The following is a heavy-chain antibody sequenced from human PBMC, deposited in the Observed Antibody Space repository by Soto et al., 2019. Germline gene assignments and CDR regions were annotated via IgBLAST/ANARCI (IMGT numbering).Heavy chain of an antibody. D-gene: IGHD3-22*01. CDR3: ARLGGYYQAFNI. CDR1: DSPIGITT. J-gene: IGHJ4*01. V-gene: IGHV4-59*08. Sequence: SETLSLTCTVSDSPIGITTGGWFRQPPGLGLEWVGYIYYTGTTTYNPSLRSRVAISLDASKSQFSLNLRSVTAADTAVYYCARLGGYYQAFNIWGPGALVTVSS. CDR2: IYYTGTT.